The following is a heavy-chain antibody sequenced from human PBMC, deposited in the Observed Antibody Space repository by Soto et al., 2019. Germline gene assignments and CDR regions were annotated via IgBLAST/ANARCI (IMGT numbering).Heavy chain of an antibody. CDR1: GYPFTSNP. Sequence: PVKVSCKTAGYPFTSNPLSWVRRAPGQGLEWMGWISPHNGHAKYAQKFQDRVTMSADTAASPVYMELRSLRSDDSAVFYCARDRSGWYDFWGQGTLVTSPQ. CDR3: ARDRSGWYDF. J-gene: IGHJ4*02. D-gene: IGHD6-19*01. CDR2: ISPHNGHA. V-gene: IGHV1-18*01.